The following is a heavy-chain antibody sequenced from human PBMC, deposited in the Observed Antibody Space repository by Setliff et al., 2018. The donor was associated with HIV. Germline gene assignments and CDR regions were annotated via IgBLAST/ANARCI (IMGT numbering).Heavy chain of an antibody. CDR1: GCFFLDSW. V-gene: IGHV5-51*01. Sequence: GESLKISCKGSGCFFLDSWIGWVRQMPGKGLEWVAIIYPGDSETRYSPSFEGRVTISVDRSINTAYLQWSSLKASDTAIYYCTRHPLRPGIAGYFYFVDVWGTGTTVTVSS. CDR3: TRHPLRPGIAGYFYFVDV. J-gene: IGHJ6*03. CDR2: IYPGDSET. D-gene: IGHD3-9*01.